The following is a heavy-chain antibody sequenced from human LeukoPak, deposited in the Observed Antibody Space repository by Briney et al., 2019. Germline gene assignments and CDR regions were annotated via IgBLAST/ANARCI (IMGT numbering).Heavy chain of an antibody. D-gene: IGHD4-17*01. CDR3: ARVDYGDYRFDY. J-gene: IGHJ4*02. CDR2: IYYSGST. V-gene: IGHV4-59*06. Sequence: SETLSLTCTVSGGSISSYYWSWIRQHPGKGLEWIGYIYYSGSTYYNPSLKSRVTISVDTSKNQFFLKLSSVTAADTAVYYCARVDYGDYRFDYWGQGTLVTVSS. CDR1: GGSISSYY.